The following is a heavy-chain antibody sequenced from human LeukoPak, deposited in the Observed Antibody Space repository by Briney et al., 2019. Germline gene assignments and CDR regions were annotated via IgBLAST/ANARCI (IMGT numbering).Heavy chain of an antibody. CDR3: SLIGVRRHGYRQDHAFDI. CDR2: INHSGST. V-gene: IGHV4-34*01. D-gene: IGHD2-21*01. Sequence: SETLSLTCAVYGGSFSGYYWSWIRQPPGKGLEWIGEINHSGSTNYNPSLKCRVTISVDTSKNQFSLKLSSVTAADTAVYYCSLIGVRRHGYRQDHAFDIWGQGTMVTVSS. J-gene: IGHJ3*02. CDR1: GGSFSGYY.